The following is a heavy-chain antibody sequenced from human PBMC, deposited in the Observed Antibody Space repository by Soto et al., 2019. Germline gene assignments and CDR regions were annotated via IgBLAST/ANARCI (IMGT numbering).Heavy chain of an antibody. D-gene: IGHD6-6*01. V-gene: IGHV1-18*01. CDR3: ARDLDSSSSFDY. J-gene: IGHJ4*02. CDR1: GYTFTNYA. Sequence: GASVKVSCKASGYTFTNYALRWVCQAPGQRLEWMGWISAYNGNTNYAQKLQGRVTMTTDTSTSTAYMELRSLRSEDTAVYYCARDLDSSSSFDYWGQGTLVTVSS. CDR2: ISAYNGNT.